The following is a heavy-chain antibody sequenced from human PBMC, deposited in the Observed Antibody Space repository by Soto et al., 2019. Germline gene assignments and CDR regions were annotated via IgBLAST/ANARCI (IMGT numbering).Heavy chain of an antibody. CDR2: INHTGST. J-gene: IGHJ5*02. CDR1: GRSFSGYS. V-gene: IGHV4-34*01. CDR3: ASELAALNWFDP. Sequence: PSETLSLTCAVYGRSFSGYSWTWIRQPPGTGLEWIGEINHTGSTNYNPSLKSRVTISVDTSKNQFSLKLTSVTAADTAVYYCASELAALNWFDPWGQGTLVTVSS. D-gene: IGHD1-1*01.